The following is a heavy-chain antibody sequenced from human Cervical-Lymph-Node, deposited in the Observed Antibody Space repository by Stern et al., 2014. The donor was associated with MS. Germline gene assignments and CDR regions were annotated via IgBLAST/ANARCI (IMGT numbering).Heavy chain of an antibody. CDR3: AAKRDYYDSSGTDAFDI. CDR1: GFTFNRSA. D-gene: IGHD3-22*01. Sequence: VQLVESGPEVKKPGTSVKVSCKASGFTFNRSAVQWVRQARGQRLEWIGWIVVGSGTTNYAQKFQGRVTITRDMSPSTASMEPSSLRSEDTAVYYCAAKRDYYDSSGTDAFDIWGQGTMVTVSS. J-gene: IGHJ3*02. V-gene: IGHV1-58*01. CDR2: IVVGSGTT.